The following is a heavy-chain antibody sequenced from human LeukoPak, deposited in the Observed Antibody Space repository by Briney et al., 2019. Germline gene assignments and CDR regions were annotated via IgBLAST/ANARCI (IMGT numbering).Heavy chain of an antibody. Sequence: PSEILSLTCTVSGGSISSYYWSWIRQPAGKGLEWIGYIYYSGSTNYNPSLKSRVTISVDTSKNQFSLKLSSVTAADTAVYYCARARWFGELAFGYWGQGTLVTVSS. V-gene: IGHV4-59*01. CDR2: IYYSGST. J-gene: IGHJ4*02. CDR3: ARARWFGELAFGY. D-gene: IGHD3-10*01. CDR1: GGSISSYY.